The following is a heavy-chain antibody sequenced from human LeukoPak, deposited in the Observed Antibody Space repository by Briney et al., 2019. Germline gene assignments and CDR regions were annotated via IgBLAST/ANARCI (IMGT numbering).Heavy chain of an antibody. D-gene: IGHD6-19*01. J-gene: IGHJ4*02. CDR1: GGSFSGYY. CDR2: INHSGST. Sequence: SETLSLTCAVYGGSFSGYYWSWIRQPPGKGLEWIGEINHSGSTYYNPSLKSRVTISVDTSKNQFSLKLSSVTAADTAVYYCARDRGSSGWLPTFDYWGQGTLVTVSS. V-gene: IGHV4-34*01. CDR3: ARDRGSSGWLPTFDY.